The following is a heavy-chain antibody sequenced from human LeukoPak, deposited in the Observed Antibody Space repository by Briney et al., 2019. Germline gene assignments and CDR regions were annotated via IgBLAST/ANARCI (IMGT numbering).Heavy chain of an antibody. Sequence: SETLSLTCSVSGDSMSLYYWSWLRQPPGKGLKWIGHIYSSGSTIYNPSLKSRVTISVDTSKNQFSLRLSSVTAADTAVYYCARHPGKKYYQYYMDVWGKGTTVIVSS. J-gene: IGHJ6*03. CDR3: ARHPGKKYYQYYMDV. V-gene: IGHV4-4*09. CDR2: IYSSGST. CDR1: GDSMSLYY.